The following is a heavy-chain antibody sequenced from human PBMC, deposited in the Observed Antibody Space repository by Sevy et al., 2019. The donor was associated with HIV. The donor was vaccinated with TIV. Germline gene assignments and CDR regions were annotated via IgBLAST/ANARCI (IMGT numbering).Heavy chain of an antibody. Sequence: GGSLRLSWTASGFTSSSYAMSWVRQPPGRGLEWVSTLSDSGVSTYYADSVKGRFTISRDNSKNILYLQMNSLRAEDTAVYYCARDRATSATGTLFDYWGQGTLVTVSS. CDR3: ARDRATSATGTLFDY. V-gene: IGHV3-23*01. J-gene: IGHJ4*02. CDR1: GFTSSSYA. CDR2: LSDSGVST. D-gene: IGHD3-9*01.